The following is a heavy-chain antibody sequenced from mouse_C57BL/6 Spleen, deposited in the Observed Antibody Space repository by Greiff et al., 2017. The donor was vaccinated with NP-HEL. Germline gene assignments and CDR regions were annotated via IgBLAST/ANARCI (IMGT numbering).Heavy chain of an antibody. V-gene: IGHV5-17*01. CDR1: GFTFSDYG. D-gene: IGHD2-4*01. J-gene: IGHJ4*01. CDR3: ARNDYEFYYYAMDY. CDR2: ISSGSSTI. Sequence: EVKLMESGGGLVKPGGSLKLSCAASGFTFSDYGMHWVRQAPEKGLEWVAYISSGSSTIYYADTVKGRFTLSRDNSKTTLLLQMTSLRSEDTAMYYCARNDYEFYYYAMDYWGKGASVTASS.